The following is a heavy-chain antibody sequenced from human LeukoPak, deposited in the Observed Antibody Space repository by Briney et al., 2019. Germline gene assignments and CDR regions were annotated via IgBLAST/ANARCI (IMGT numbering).Heavy chain of an antibody. Sequence: PSETLSLTCAVYGGSFSGYYWSWIRQPPGKGLEWIGEINHSGSTNYNPSLKSRVTISVDTSKNQFSLKLSPVTATDTAVYYCARGSPAKPSGGSCYDYWGQGTLVTVSS. V-gene: IGHV4-34*01. CDR3: ARGSPAKPSGGSCYDY. CDR1: GGSFSGYY. CDR2: INHSGST. D-gene: IGHD2-15*01. J-gene: IGHJ4*02.